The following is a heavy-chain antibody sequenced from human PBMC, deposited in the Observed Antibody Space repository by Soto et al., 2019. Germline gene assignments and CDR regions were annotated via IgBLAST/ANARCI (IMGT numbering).Heavy chain of an antibody. CDR2: IYYSGST. D-gene: IGHD3-22*01. Sequence: SETLSLTCTVSGGSISSGDYYWSWIRQPPGKGLEWIGYIYYSGSTYYNPSLKSRVTISVDTSKNQFSLKLSSVTAADTAVYYCARRADSSGYYSYFQHWGQGTLVTVSS. CDR3: ARRADSSGYYSYFQH. V-gene: IGHV4-30-4*01. CDR1: GGSISSGDYY. J-gene: IGHJ1*01.